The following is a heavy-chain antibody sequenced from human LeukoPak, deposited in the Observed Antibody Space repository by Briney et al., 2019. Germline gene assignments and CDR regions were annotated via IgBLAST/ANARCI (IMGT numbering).Heavy chain of an antibody. D-gene: IGHD3-10*01. CDR1: GGSISSSSYY. CDR2: IYHSGST. J-gene: IGHJ6*02. V-gene: IGHV4-39*07. CDR3: ARAYGSGSYLDYYYYGMDV. Sequence: PSETLSLTCTVSGGSISSSSYYWGWIRQPPGKGLEWIGSIYHSGSTYYNPSLKSRVTISVDTSKNQFSLKLSSVTAADTAVYYCARAYGSGSYLDYYYYGMDVWGQGTTVTVSS.